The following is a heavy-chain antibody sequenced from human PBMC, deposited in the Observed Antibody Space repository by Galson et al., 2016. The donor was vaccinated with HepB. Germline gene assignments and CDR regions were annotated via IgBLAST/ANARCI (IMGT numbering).Heavy chain of an antibody. V-gene: IGHV4-30-4*08. CDR1: GDSVRSGSSY. Sequence: TLSLTCTVSGDSVRSGSSYWGWVRQSPGKGLEYIGYIYNSGRTHYNPSVGSRVAVSLDTSKSQFSLTLNSVTAADTAVYYCARDRMGCSAATLRCGFDPWGQGILVTVSS. J-gene: IGHJ5*02. CDR2: IYNSGRT. CDR3: ARDRMGCSAATLRCGFDP. D-gene: IGHD4-17*01.